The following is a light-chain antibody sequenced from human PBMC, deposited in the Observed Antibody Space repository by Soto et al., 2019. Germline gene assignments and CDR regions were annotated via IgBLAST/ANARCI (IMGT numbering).Light chain of an antibody. V-gene: IGLV1-47*01. Sequence: QSVLTQSPSASGTPGQRVTISCSGSASTIGRNYVYWYQQLPGTAPKLLIYRNSQRPSGVPDRFSGSKSGTSASLAISGLRSEDEADYYWAAWDDNLSGFYVFGDGTKLTVL. CDR3: AAWDDNLSGFYV. CDR1: ASTIGRNY. J-gene: IGLJ1*01. CDR2: RNS.